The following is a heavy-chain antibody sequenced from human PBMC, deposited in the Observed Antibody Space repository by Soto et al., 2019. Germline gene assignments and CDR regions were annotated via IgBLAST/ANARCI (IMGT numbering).Heavy chain of an antibody. CDR3: AIQGAGDFDY. D-gene: IGHD1-26*01. J-gene: IGHJ4*02. Sequence: QVQLQESGPGLVEPSGTLSLTCAVSGASISNTDWWSWVRQRPGKGLEWIGEIYHSGTTNCDPSLKSRVTISLDKSKSQFSLKLTSVTAADTAVYYCAIQGAGDFDYWDQGTLVTVSS. CDR2: IYHSGTT. CDR1: GASISNTDW. V-gene: IGHV4-4*02.